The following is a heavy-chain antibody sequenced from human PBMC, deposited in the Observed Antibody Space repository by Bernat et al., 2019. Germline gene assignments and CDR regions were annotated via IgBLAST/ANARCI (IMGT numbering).Heavy chain of an antibody. CDR1: GGSISSSNW. Sequence: QVQLQESGPGLVKPSGTLSLTCAVSGGSISSSNWWSWVRQPPGKGLEWIGEIYHSGSTNYNPSLKSRVTISVDKSKNQFSLKLSSVTAADTAVYYCARVGAQPLTPRDYGDSRGGAFDIWGQGTMVTVSS. CDR2: IYHSGST. CDR3: ARVGAQPLTPRDYGDSRGGAFDI. V-gene: IGHV4-4*02. D-gene: IGHD4-17*01. J-gene: IGHJ3*02.